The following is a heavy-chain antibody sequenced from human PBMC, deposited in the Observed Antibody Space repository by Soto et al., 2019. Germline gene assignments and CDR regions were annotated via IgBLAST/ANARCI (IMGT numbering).Heavy chain of an antibody. J-gene: IGHJ1*01. CDR1: GFTFRSYE. Sequence: PGGSLRLSCSASGFTFRSYEMSWVRQAPGKGLEWISYISVTGTATYYAASVQGRFTIPRDNSGNSLFLQMHSLRAEDTAVYYCARPYLDTSGYYASTENWGQGTLVTVSS. CDR3: ARPYLDTSGYYASTEN. V-gene: IGHV3-48*03. CDR2: ISVTGTAT. D-gene: IGHD3-22*01.